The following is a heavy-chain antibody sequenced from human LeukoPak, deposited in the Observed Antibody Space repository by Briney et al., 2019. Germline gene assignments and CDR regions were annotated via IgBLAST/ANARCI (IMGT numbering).Heavy chain of an antibody. J-gene: IGHJ4*02. V-gene: IGHV3-7*03. D-gene: IGHD5-12*01. CDR2: INQDGSGG. CDR1: GFTLNNYW. Sequence: GGSLRLSCAASGFTLNNYWMSWVRQAPGKGLEWVANINQDGSGGYYVDSVKGRFTISRDNARNSLHLQMNSLRAEDTAVYYCARRRADSGYEYWGQGTLVTVSS. CDR3: ARRRADSGYEY.